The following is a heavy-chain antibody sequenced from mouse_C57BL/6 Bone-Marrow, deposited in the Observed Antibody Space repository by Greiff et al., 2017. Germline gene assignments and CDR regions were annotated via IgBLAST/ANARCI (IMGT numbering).Heavy chain of an antibody. V-gene: IGHV1-15*01. Sequence: VQLQQSGAELVRPGASVTLSCKASGYTFTDYEMHWVKQTPVHGLEWIGAIDPETGGTAYNQKFKGKAILTADKSSSTAYMERRSLTSEDSAVYYWTRRRGVYYGSSYYAMDYWGQGTSVTVSS. CDR1: GYTFTDYE. CDR3: TRRRGVYYGSSYYAMDY. D-gene: IGHD1-1*01. CDR2: IDPETGGT. J-gene: IGHJ4*01.